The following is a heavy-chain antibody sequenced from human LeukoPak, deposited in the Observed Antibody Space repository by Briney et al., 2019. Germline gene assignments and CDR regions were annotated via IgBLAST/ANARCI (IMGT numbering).Heavy chain of an antibody. D-gene: IGHD3-10*01. CDR3: AKRGPNYYYFDY. CDR1: GFTFTGYA. J-gene: IGHJ4*02. Sequence: QPGGSLRLSCEASGFTFTGYAMTWVRLAPGKGLEWVSGISTSGGNTFYADSVKGRFTISRDNSKDTLYLQMNSLRVDDTAVYYCAKRGPNYYYFDYWGQGTLVTVSS. CDR2: ISTSGGNT. V-gene: IGHV3-23*01.